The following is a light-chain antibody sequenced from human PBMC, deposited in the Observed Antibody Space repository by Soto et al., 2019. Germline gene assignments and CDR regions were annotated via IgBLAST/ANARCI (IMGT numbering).Light chain of an antibody. J-gene: IGKJ5*01. CDR3: QQYNNWPPP. CDR1: QSVSRN. CDR2: GAS. V-gene: IGKV3-15*01. Sequence: EIVMTQSPATLSVSPGARATLSCRASQSVSRNLAWYQQKPGQAPRLLLYGASTRATGIPARFSGSGSGTDFTLTISSLQSEDSAVYYCQQYNNWPPPFGQGTRLEIK.